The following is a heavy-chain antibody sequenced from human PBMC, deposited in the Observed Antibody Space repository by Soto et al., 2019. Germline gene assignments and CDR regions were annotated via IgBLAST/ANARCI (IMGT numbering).Heavy chain of an antibody. CDR3: ARGQDVVVVAATRPYYYYYYGMDV. J-gene: IGHJ6*02. D-gene: IGHD2-15*01. V-gene: IGHV1-69*13. CDR1: GGTFSSYA. Sequence: SVKVSCKASGGTFSSYAISWVRQAPGQGLEWMGGIIPIFGTANYAQKFQGRVTITADESTSTAYMELSSLRSEDTAVYYCARGQDVVVVAATRPYYYYYYGMDVWGQGATVTVSS. CDR2: IIPIFGTA.